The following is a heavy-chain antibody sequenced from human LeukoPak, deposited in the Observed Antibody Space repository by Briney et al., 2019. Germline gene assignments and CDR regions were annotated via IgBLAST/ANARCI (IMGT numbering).Heavy chain of an antibody. V-gene: IGHV4-38-2*02. D-gene: IGHD3-22*01. CDR3: AREGITMIKAPVAFDI. J-gene: IGHJ3*02. Sequence: KPSETLSLACTVSGYSISSGYYWGWIRQPPGKGLEWIGSIYHSGSTYYNPSIKSRVTISVDTSKNQFSLKLSSVTAADTAVYYCAREGITMIKAPVAFDIWGQGTMVTVSS. CDR1: GYSISSGYY. CDR2: IYHSGST.